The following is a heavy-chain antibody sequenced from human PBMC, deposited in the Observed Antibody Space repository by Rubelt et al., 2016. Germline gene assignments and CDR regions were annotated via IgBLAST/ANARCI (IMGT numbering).Heavy chain of an antibody. D-gene: IGHD1-26*01. Sequence: QITLKESGPTLVKPTQTLTLTCTFSGFSLSTSGVGVGWIRQPPGKALEWLALIYWDDDKRYSPSLKSRPTLTNDTSKNQVVLTMTNMDPVDTATYYCANQKGYGELRPFDYWGQGTLVTVSS. CDR3: ANQKGYGELRPFDY. V-gene: IGHV2-5*02. CDR1: GFSLSTSGVG. CDR2: IYWDDDK. J-gene: IGHJ4*02.